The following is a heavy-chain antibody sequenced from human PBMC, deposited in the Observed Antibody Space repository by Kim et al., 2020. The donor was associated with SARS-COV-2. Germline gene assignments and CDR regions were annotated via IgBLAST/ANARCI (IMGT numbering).Heavy chain of an antibody. Sequence: ASVKVSCKASGYTFTSYAMHWVRQAPGQRLEWMGWINAGNGNTKYSQKFQGRVTITRDTSASTAYMELSSLRSEDTAVYYCARASGVATIFDYYYGMDVWGQGTTVTVSS. J-gene: IGHJ6*02. V-gene: IGHV1-3*01. CDR3: ARASGVATIFDYYYGMDV. CDR2: INAGNGNT. D-gene: IGHD5-12*01. CDR1: GYTFTSYA.